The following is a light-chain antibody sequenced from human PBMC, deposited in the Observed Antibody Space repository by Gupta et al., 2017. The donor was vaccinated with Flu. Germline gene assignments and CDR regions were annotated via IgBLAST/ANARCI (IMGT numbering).Light chain of an antibody. CDR3: YSTDSIGSRV. CDR2: EDN. J-gene: IGLJ1*01. V-gene: IGLV3-10*01. Sequence: SYELTQPPSVSVSPGQTARITCPGDELPKKYAYWYQQKSGQAPVLVMYEDNKRPSGIPERFSGSSSGTMATLTISGAQVEDEADYYCYSTDSIGSRVFGTGTKVTVL. CDR1: ELPKKY.